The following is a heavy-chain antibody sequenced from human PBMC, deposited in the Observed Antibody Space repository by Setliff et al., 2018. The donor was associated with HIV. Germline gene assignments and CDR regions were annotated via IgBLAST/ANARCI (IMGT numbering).Heavy chain of an antibody. J-gene: IGHJ4*02. CDR3: ARRPLYYFDY. Sequence: GGSLRLSCAASGFTFSSYSMNWVRQAPGKGLEWVSSISSSSSYIYYADPVKGRFTISRDNAKNSLYLQMNSLRAEDTAVYYCARRPLYYFDYWGQGTLVTVSS. CDR1: GFTFSSYS. CDR2: ISSSSSYI. V-gene: IGHV3-21*01.